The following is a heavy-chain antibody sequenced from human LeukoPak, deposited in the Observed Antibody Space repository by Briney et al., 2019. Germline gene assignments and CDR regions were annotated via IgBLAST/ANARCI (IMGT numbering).Heavy chain of an antibody. J-gene: IGHJ5*02. CDR2: ISSSGSTI. V-gene: IGHV3-11*04. D-gene: IGHD3-10*01. CDR3: ARDPFPIVWFGELFERYNWFDP. CDR1: GFTFSDYY. Sequence: PGGSLRLSCAASGFTFSDYYMSWIRQAPGKGLEWVSYISSSGSTIYYADSVKGRFTISRDNAKNSLYLQMNSLRAEDTAVYYCARDPFPIVWFGELFERYNWFDPWGQGTLVTVSS.